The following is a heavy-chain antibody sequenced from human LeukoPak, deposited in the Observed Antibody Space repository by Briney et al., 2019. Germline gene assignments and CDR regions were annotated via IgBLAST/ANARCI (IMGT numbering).Heavy chain of an antibody. Sequence: SETLSLTCTVSGGSISSYYWSWIRQLPGKGLEWIGYIYYSGSTNYNPSLKSRVTISVDTSKNQFSLKLSSVTAADTAVYYCARLRDCGGDCYWGYYFDYWGQGTLVTVSS. J-gene: IGHJ4*02. V-gene: IGHV4-59*01. CDR2: IYYSGST. D-gene: IGHD2-21*02. CDR3: ARLRDCGGDCYWGYYFDY. CDR1: GGSISSYY.